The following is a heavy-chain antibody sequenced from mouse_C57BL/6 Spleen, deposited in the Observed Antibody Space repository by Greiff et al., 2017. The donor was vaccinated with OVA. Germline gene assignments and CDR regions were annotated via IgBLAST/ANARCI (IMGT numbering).Heavy chain of an antibody. D-gene: IGHD1-1*01. Sequence: QVHVKQSGPGLVQPSQSLSITCTVSGFSLTSYGVHWVRQSPGKGLEWLGVIWSGGSTDYNAAFISRLSISKDNSKSQVFFKMNSLQADDTAIYYCARNEVAVVATPNGMDYWGQGTSVTVSS. CDR2: IWSGGST. CDR1: GFSLTSYG. CDR3: ARNEVAVVATPNGMDY. V-gene: IGHV2-2*01. J-gene: IGHJ4*01.